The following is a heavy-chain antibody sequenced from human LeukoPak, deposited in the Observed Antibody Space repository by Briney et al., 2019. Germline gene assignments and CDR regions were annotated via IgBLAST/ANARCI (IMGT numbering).Heavy chain of an antibody. D-gene: IGHD1-26*01. CDR2: INPNSGGT. Sequence: ASVKVSCKASGYRFTGYYMHWVRQAPGQGLEWMGWINPNSGGTNYAQKFQGWVTMTRDTSISTAYMELSRLRSDDTAVYYCARTYSGSYGVGYYYYYMDVWGKGTTVTVSS. CDR3: ARTYSGSYGVGYYYYYMDV. CDR1: GYRFTGYY. J-gene: IGHJ6*03. V-gene: IGHV1-2*04.